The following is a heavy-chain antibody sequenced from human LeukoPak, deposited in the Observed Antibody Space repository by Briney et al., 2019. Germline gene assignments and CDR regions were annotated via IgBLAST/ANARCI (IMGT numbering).Heavy chain of an antibody. CDR2: IYYRGST. D-gene: IGHD1-26*01. J-gene: IGHJ4*02. CDR1: GGSISSGGYY. V-gene: IGHV4-61*08. CDR3: ARLGTIGRSNFDY. Sequence: SETLSLTCTVSGGSISSGGYYWSWIRQPPGKGLEWIGYIYYRGSTNYNPSLKSRLTISVDTSKNQVSLKVSSVIAADTAVYFCARLGTIGRSNFDYWGQGTLVTVSS.